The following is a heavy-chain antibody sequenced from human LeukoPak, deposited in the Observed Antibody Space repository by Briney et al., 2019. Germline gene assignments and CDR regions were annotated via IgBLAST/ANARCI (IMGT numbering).Heavy chain of an antibody. CDR1: GFTFSTYW. CDR2: INSDESST. V-gene: IGHV3-74*01. J-gene: IGHJ4*02. CDR3: AKSRRAYCSGGSCFGLWDY. D-gene: IGHD2-15*01. Sequence: SGGSLRPSCAASGFTFSTYWMHWVRHAPGKGLVWVSRINSDESSTTYADSVKGRFTISRDNAKNTLYLQMNSLRAEDTAVYYCAKSRRAYCSGGSCFGLWDYWGQGTLVTVSS.